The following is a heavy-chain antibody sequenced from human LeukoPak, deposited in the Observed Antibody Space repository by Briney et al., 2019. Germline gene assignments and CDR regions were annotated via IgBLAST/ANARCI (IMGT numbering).Heavy chain of an antibody. CDR2: IYHSGST. J-gene: IGHJ4*02. CDR1: GGSISSGGYS. CDR3: ARVRRGGGQERSGYFDY. V-gene: IGHV4-30-2*01. Sequence: PSETLSLTCAVSGGSISSGGYSWSWIRQPPGKGLEWIGYIYHSGSTYYNPSLKSRVTISVDRSKNQFSLKLSSVTAADTAVYYCARVRRGGGQERSGYFDYWGQGTLVTVPS. D-gene: IGHD1-1*01.